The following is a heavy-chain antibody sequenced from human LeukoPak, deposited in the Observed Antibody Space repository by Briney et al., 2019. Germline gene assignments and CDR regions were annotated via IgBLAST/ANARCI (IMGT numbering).Heavy chain of an antibody. J-gene: IGHJ4*02. CDR3: VGDVNYDHHY. CDR2: IYSTGHV. V-gene: IGHV3-66*01. Sequence: GGSLRLSCAASGFTVSNDFISWVRQAPWKGLEWVSVIYSTGHVLYGDSVKGRFTSSRDTAMNSLYLQMNRLRDEDTSGYVCVGDVNYDHHYWARGTLVTVSS. D-gene: IGHD1-7*01. CDR1: GFTVSNDF.